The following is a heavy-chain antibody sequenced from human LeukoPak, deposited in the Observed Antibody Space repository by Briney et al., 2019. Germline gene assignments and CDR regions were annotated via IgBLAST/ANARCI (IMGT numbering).Heavy chain of an antibody. CDR2: MNPNSGNT. CDR3: ARLDASGLYVGAYFDS. J-gene: IGHJ4*02. D-gene: IGHD1-26*01. Sequence: GASVKVSCKASGYTFTSYDINWVRQATGQGLEWMGWMNPNSGNTGYAQKFQGRVTMTRNTSISTAYMELSSLRSEDTAVYYCARLDASGLYVGAYFDSWGRGTLVSVSS. CDR1: GYTFTSYD. V-gene: IGHV1-8*01.